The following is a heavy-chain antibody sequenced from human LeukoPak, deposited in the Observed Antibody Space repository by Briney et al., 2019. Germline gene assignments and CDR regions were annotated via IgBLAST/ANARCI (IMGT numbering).Heavy chain of an antibody. J-gene: IGHJ6*03. Sequence: GGSLRLSCGASGFTFSSYEMNWVRQAPGKGLEWISYIGSSGSIIYYADSVKGRFTISRDNAKNSLYLQMNNLGAEDTAVYYCARRGLPSYYMDVWGKGTTVTVSS. V-gene: IGHV3-48*03. CDR3: ARRGLPSYYMDV. CDR1: GFTFSSYE. CDR2: IGSSGSII.